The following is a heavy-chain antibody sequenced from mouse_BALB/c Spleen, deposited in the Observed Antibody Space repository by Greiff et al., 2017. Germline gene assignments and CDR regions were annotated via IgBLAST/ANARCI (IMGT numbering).Heavy chain of an antibody. Sequence: QVQLQQSGPELVKPGASVKISCKASGYAFSSSWMNWVKQRPGQGLEWIGRIYPGDGDTNYNGKFKGKATLTADKSSSTAYMQLSSLTSVDSAVYFCARSGGYGNYAMDCWGQGTSVTVSS. V-gene: IGHV1-82*01. CDR3: ARSGGYGNYAMDC. J-gene: IGHJ4*01. D-gene: IGHD2-1*01. CDR2: IYPGDGDT. CDR1: GYAFSSSW.